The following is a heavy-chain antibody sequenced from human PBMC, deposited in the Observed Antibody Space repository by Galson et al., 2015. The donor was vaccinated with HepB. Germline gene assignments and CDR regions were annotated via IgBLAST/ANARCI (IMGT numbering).Heavy chain of an antibody. J-gene: IGHJ6*03. CDR2: INAGNGNT. Sequence: SVKVSCKASGYTFTSYGISWVRQAPGQGLEWMGWINAGNGNTKYSQKFQGRVTITRDTSASTAYMELSSLRSEDTAVYYCARGTPDFWSGYAGGYYMDVWGKGTTVTVSS. V-gene: IGHV1-18*04. D-gene: IGHD3-3*01. CDR1: GYTFTSYG. CDR3: ARGTPDFWSGYAGGYYMDV.